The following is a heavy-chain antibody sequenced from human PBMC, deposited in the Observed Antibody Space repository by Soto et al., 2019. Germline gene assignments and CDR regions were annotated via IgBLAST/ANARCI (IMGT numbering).Heavy chain of an antibody. CDR3: ARPGYCSSTSSVRSLGCAFDI. D-gene: IGHD2-2*01. J-gene: IGHJ3*02. Sequence: PGESLKISCKGSGYSFTSYWIGWVRQMPGKGLEWMGIIYPGDSDTRYSPSFQGQVTISADKSISTAYLQWSSLKASDTAMYYCARPGYCSSTSSVRSLGCAFDIWGQGTMVTVSS. V-gene: IGHV5-51*01. CDR2: IYPGDSDT. CDR1: GYSFTSYW.